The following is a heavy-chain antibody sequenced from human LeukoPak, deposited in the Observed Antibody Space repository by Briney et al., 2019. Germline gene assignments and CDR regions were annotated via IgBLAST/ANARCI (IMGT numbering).Heavy chain of an antibody. V-gene: IGHV4-38-2*02. J-gene: IGHJ4*02. D-gene: IGHD1-26*01. CDR2: IYHSGST. Sequence: SETLSLTCAVSGYSISSGYYWGWIQQPPGKGLEWIGSIYHSGSTYYNPSLKSRVTISVDTSKNQFSLKLSSVTAADTAVYYCARDDGSYYGTLFDYWGQGTLVTVSS. CDR3: ARDDGSYYGTLFDY. CDR1: GYSISSGYY.